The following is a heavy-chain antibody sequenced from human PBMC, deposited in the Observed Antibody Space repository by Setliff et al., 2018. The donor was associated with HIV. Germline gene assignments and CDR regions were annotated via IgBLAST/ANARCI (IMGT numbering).Heavy chain of an antibody. D-gene: IGHD2-8*01. Sequence: PSETLSLTCTVSGGSISSNYWTWIRQPPGKGLEWIGYIDDSGSTKYNPSLDSRVSITVDTSKNQFSLKLTSVTAADTAVYYCARDRVWGYFDKWGQGALVTVSS. CDR2: IDDSGST. J-gene: IGHJ4*02. CDR3: ARDRVWGYFDK. CDR1: GGSISSNY. V-gene: IGHV4-59*12.